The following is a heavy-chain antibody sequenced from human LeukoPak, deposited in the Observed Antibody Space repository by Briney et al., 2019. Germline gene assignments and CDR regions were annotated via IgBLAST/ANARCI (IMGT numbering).Heavy chain of an antibody. J-gene: IGHJ4*02. CDR3: ARGGQWELTDY. CDR1: GFTFSNYW. V-gene: IGHV3-7*01. Sequence: SGGSLRLSCEGSGFTFSNYWMGWVRQAPGKGLQWVANIKTDGSEKYYVDSVKGRFTISRDNAKNSLYLQMNSLRAEDTAVYYCARGGQWELTDYWGQGTLVTVSS. CDR2: IKTDGSEK. D-gene: IGHD1-26*01.